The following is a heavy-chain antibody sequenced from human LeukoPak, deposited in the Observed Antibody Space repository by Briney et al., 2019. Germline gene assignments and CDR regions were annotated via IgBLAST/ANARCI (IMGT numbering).Heavy chain of an antibody. V-gene: IGHV3-7*02. CDR3: ARYNSGWNDY. J-gene: IGHJ4*02. CDR2: IKPDGSEK. D-gene: IGHD6-19*01. Sequence: GESLKISCKGSGYSFTSYWIGWVRQAPGKGLEWVAMIKPDGSEKYYVDSVRGLFSISRDNAKNSLYLQMDSLRAEDTAVYYCARYNSGWNDYWGQGTLVTVSS. CDR1: GYSFTSYW.